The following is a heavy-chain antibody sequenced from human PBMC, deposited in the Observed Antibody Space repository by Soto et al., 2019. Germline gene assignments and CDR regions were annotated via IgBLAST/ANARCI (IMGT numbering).Heavy chain of an antibody. J-gene: IGHJ4*02. Sequence: EVQLVESGGGLVQPGRSLRLSCAASGFTFDDYAMHWVRQAPGKGLEWVSGISWNSGSIGYADSVKGRFTISRDNAKNSLYLQMNSLRAEDTALYYCAKEVRYFDWLSYFDYWGLGTLVTVSS. CDR1: GFTFDDYA. D-gene: IGHD3-9*01. CDR3: AKEVRYFDWLSYFDY. CDR2: ISWNSGSI. V-gene: IGHV3-9*01.